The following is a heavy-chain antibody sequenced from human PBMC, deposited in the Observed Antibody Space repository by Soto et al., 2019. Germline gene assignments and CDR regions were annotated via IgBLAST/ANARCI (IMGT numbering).Heavy chain of an antibody. Sequence: GGSLRLSCAASGFTFSSYWMSWVRQAPGKGLEWVANIKQDGSGKYYVDSVKGRLTISSDNAKNSLYLQMNSLRAEDTAVYYCARDSQVATMGYYYYYIDVWGKGTTVTVSS. CDR3: ARDSQVATMGYYYYYIDV. CDR2: IKQDGSGK. CDR1: GFTFSSYW. V-gene: IGHV3-7*01. J-gene: IGHJ6*03. D-gene: IGHD5-12*01.